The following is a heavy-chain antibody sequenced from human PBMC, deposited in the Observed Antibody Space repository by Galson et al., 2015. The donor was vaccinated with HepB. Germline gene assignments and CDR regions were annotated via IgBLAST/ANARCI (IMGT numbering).Heavy chain of an antibody. CDR1: GFSLSSNHVG. D-gene: IGHD6-19*01. Sequence: PALVKPTQTLTLTCTFSGFSLSSNHVGVGWIRQPPGKALEWLAFIYWDDDERYSPSLRTRLTITKDTSKNRVVLTLTNVDPVDTATYYCAHGSGWPLDSWGQGTLVTVSS. J-gene: IGHJ5*01. CDR3: AHGSGWPLDS. CDR2: IYWDDDE. V-gene: IGHV2-5*02.